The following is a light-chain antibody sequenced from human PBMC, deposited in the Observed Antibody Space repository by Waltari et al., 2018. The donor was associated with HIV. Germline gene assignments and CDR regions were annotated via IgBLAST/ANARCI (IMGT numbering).Light chain of an antibody. Sequence: EMVMTQYPATLSVSPGERATLSCRASQSVSSNLAWYQQKPGQAPRLLIYDASTRATGIPARFSGSGSGTEFTLTISSLQSEDSAVYYCQQYNNWYTFAQGTKLEFK. V-gene: IGKV3D-15*01. CDR3: QQYNNWYT. J-gene: IGKJ2*01. CDR1: QSVSSN. CDR2: DAS.